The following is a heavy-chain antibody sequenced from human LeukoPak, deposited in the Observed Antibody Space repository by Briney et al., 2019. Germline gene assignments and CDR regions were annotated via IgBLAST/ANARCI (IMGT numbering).Heavy chain of an antibody. CDR1: GYTFTSYG. Sequence: GASVKVSCKASGYTFTSYGISWVRQAPGQGLEWMGWISAYNGNTNYAQKLQGRVTMTTDTSTSTAYMELRSLRSDDTAVYYCARFSRYYDSSGYYFFFDYWGQGTLVTVSS. CDR2: ISAYNGNT. D-gene: IGHD3-22*01. CDR3: ARFSRYYDSSGYYFFFDY. V-gene: IGHV1-18*01. J-gene: IGHJ4*02.